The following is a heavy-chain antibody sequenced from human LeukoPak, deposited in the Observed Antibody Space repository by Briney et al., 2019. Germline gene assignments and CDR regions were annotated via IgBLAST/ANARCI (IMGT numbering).Heavy chain of an antibody. D-gene: IGHD5-18*01. CDR1: GFTVSNNY. J-gene: IGHJ4*02. V-gene: IGHV3-53*01. CDR3: ARGLRGYKYGSGY. CDR2: IYSGGST. Sequence: SGGSLRLSCAASGFTVSNNYMSWVRQAPGKGLEWVSLIYSGGSTYYADSVKGRFTISRDNSMNTLYLQMNSLRAEDTAMYYCARGLRGYKYGSGYWGQGALVTVSS.